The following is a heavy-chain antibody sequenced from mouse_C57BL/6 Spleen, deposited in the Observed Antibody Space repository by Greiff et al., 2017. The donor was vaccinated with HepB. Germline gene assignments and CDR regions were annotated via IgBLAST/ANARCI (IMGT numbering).Heavy chain of an antibody. J-gene: IGHJ4*01. CDR1: GYTFTSYW. D-gene: IGHD2-1*01. CDR2: IDPSDSET. CDR3: AITVTPYAMDY. V-gene: IGHV1-52*01. Sequence: VQLQQPGAELVRPGSSVKLSCKASGYTFTSYWMHWVKQRPIQGLEWIGNIDPSDSETHYNQKFKDKATLTVDKSSSTAYMQLSSLTSEDSAVYYCAITVTPYAMDYWGQGTSVTVSS.